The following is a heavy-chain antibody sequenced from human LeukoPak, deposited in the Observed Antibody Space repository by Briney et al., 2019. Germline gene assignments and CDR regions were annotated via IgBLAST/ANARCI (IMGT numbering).Heavy chain of an antibody. CDR2: IYYSGST. CDR1: GGSFSGYY. V-gene: IGHV4-59*08. CDR3: ARPALEYSSSCWFDS. Sequence: SSETLSLTCAVYGGSFSGYYWSWIRQPPGKGLEWIGYIYYSGSTNYNPSLKSRVTISVDTSKNQFSLKLSSVTAADTAVYYCARPALEYSSSCWFDSWGQGTLVTVSS. J-gene: IGHJ5*01. D-gene: IGHD6-6*01.